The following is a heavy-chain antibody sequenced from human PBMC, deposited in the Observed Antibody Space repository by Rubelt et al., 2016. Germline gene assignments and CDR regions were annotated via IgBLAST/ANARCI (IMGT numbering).Heavy chain of an antibody. CDR3: ASIAAAGPRHY. V-gene: IGHV1-2*02. Sequence: QVQLVQSGAEVKKPGASVKVSCKASGYTFTGYYMHWVRQAPGQGLEWMGWINPNRGGTNYAQKFQGRVTRTRDTSISTAYMELSRLRSDDTAVYYCASIAAAGPRHYWGQGTLVTVSS. J-gene: IGHJ4*02. CDR1: GYTFTGYY. D-gene: IGHD6-13*01. CDR2: INPNRGGT.